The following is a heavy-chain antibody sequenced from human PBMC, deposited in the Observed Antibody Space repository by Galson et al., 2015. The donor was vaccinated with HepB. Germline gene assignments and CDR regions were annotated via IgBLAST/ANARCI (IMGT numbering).Heavy chain of an antibody. CDR3: ARGALVGVVGGSQNNWFAP. Sequence: SCKASGYTFSTYSITWVRQAPGQGLEWMGWISPYNRGTNYARKFQGRVTMTTDTFTSTAYMELRSLRSDDTAFYYCARGALVGVVGGSQNNWFAPWGQGTLVTVSS. CDR2: ISPYNRGT. D-gene: IGHD2-15*01. V-gene: IGHV1-18*01. J-gene: IGHJ5*02. CDR1: GYTFSTYS.